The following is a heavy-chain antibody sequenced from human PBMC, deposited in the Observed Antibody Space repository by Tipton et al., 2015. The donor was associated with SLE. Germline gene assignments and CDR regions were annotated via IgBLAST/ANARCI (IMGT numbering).Heavy chain of an antibody. D-gene: IGHD1-14*01. CDR3: ARWGAQLGTDNWFDP. Sequence: TLSLTCTVSGGSINSYYWSWIRQPPGKGLEWIGYIYYSGSTNYNPSLKSRVTISVDTSKNQFSLKLSSVTAADTAVYYCARWGAQLGTDNWFDPWGQGTLVTVSS. J-gene: IGHJ5*02. CDR2: IYYSGST. CDR1: GGSINSYY. V-gene: IGHV4-59*01.